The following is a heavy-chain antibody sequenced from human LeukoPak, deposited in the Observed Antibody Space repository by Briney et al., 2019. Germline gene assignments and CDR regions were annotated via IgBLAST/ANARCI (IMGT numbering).Heavy chain of an antibody. Sequence: GGSLRLSCAASGFTFSSYSMNWVRQAPGKGLEWVSYISSSSSTIYYADSVKGRFTISRDNAKNSLYLQMNSLRAEDTAVYYCARMFYDFWSGYLYYFDYWGQGTLVTVSS. V-gene: IGHV3-48*01. D-gene: IGHD3-3*01. CDR1: GFTFSSYS. CDR2: ISSSSSTI. CDR3: ARMFYDFWSGYLYYFDY. J-gene: IGHJ4*02.